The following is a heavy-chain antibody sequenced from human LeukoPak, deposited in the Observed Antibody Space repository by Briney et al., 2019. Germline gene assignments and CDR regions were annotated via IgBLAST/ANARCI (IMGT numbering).Heavy chain of an antibody. D-gene: IGHD1/OR15-1a*01. J-gene: IGHJ5*02. CDR1: GFTFSNYA. V-gene: IGHV3-48*03. CDR3: VRAGAMTRIDGCDP. CDR2: ISSSGGTI. Sequence: PGGSLRLSCAASGFTFSNYAMNWDRQAPGKGLEWVSDISSSGGTIYYADSVKGRFTISRDNAKNSLYLQMNSLRAEDTAVYYCVRAGAMTRIDGCDPWGQGTVLTVSS.